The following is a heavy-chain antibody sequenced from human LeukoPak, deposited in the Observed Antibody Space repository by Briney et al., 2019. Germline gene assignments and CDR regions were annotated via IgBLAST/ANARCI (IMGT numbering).Heavy chain of an antibody. V-gene: IGHV3-23*01. CDR3: AKEYDFWRTPPNGKYNWFDP. CDR1: GFTFSSYA. Sequence: GGSLRLSCAASGFTFSSYAMSWVRQAPGKGLEWVSAISGSGGSTYYADSVEGRFTISRDNSKNTLYLQMNSLRAEDTAVYYCAKEYDFWRTPPNGKYNWFDPWGQGTLVTVSS. D-gene: IGHD3-3*01. J-gene: IGHJ5*02. CDR2: ISGSGGST.